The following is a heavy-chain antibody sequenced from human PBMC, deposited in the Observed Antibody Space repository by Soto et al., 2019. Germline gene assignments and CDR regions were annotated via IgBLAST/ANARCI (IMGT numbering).Heavy chain of an antibody. CDR1: GGSINSGDYY. CDR2: IYYSGST. CDR3: ARGGWTPDY. V-gene: IGHV4-30-4*01. D-gene: IGHD3-10*01. Sequence: SETLSLTCTVSGGSINSGDYYWNWIRQPPGKGLEWIGYIYYSGSTYYNPSLKSRVTISVDTSKNQISLKLSSVTAADTAVYYCARGGWTPDYWGQGTLVTVSS. J-gene: IGHJ4*02.